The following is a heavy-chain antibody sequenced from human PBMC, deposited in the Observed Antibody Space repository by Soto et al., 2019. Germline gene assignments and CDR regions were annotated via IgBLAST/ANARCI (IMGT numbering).Heavy chain of an antibody. J-gene: IGHJ5*01. CDR3: ARDAGNWCDS. CDR1: GDSVSSNSAA. V-gene: IGHV6-1*01. CDR2: TYYRSKWYS. Sequence: QVQLQQSGPGLVKPSQTLSLTCGISGDSVSSNSAAWNWIRQSPSRGLEWLGRTYYRSKWYSDFAGSVKSRITLNPDTSKNQLSLHLNSVTPEDTAVYYCARDAGNWCDSWGQGTLVTVAS.